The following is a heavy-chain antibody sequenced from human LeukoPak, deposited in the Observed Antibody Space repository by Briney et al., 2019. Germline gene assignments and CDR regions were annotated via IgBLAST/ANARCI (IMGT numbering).Heavy chain of an antibody. V-gene: IGHV1-8*01. J-gene: IGHJ4*02. Sequence: ASVKVSCKASGYTFTSYDINWVRQATGQGLEWMGWVNPNSGNTGYAQKFQGRVTMTRNTSISTAYMELSSLRSEDTAVYYCASLHDVRGVIITDYWGQGTLVTVSS. CDR3: ASLHDVRGVIITDY. D-gene: IGHD3-10*01. CDR1: GYTFTSYD. CDR2: VNPNSGNT.